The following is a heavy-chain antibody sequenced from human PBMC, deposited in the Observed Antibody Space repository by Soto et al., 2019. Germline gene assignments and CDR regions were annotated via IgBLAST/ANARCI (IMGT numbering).Heavy chain of an antibody. V-gene: IGHV3-48*02. CDR1: GVTFSSYS. J-gene: IGHJ4*02. Sequence: PGGSLRLSCAASGVTFSSYSMNWVRQTPGKGLEWVSYISSSSSTIYYADSVKGRFTISRDNAKNSLYLQMNSLRDEDTAVYYCASDLAVAKKDYFDYWGQGTLVTVSS. CDR3: ASDLAVAKKDYFDY. CDR2: ISSSSSTI. D-gene: IGHD6-19*01.